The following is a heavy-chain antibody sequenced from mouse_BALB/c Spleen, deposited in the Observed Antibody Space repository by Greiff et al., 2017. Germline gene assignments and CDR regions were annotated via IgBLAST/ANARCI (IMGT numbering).Heavy chain of an antibody. CDR2: ISSGGSYT. CDR1: GFTFSSYA. CDR3: ATYYGSSLFAY. J-gene: IGHJ3*01. V-gene: IGHV5-9-4*01. Sequence: DVKLVESGGGLVKPGGSLKLSCAASGFTFSSYAMSWVRQSPEKRLEWVAEISSGGSYTYYPDTVTGRFTISRDNAKNTLYLEMSSLRSEDTAMYYCATYYGSSLFAYWGQGTLVTVSA. D-gene: IGHD1-1*01.